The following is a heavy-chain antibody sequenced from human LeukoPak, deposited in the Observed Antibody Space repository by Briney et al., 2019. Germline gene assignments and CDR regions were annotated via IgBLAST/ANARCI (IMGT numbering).Heavy chain of an antibody. Sequence: SQTLSLTCVISGDSVSSKSAAWNWIRQSPSRGLEWLGRTFYRSKWYNDYAASVKGRLTVNPDTSKNQFSLHLNSVTPDGTAVYYCVRSTGPLDVWGQGTLVTVSS. CDR2: TFYRSKWYN. CDR3: VRSTGPLDV. V-gene: IGHV6-1*01. J-gene: IGHJ4*02. D-gene: IGHD7-27*01. CDR1: GDSVSSKSAA.